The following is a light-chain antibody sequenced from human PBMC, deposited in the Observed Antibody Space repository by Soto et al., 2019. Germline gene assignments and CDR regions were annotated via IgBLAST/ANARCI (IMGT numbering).Light chain of an antibody. CDR1: QDIGKF. Sequence: DVQMTQSPSSLSASVGDRITITCQASQDIGKFLNWYQQKPGKAPKILIYDGSNLETGVPGRFSGGGSGTHFTFTFSSLQPEDIGTYYCQQYDNVVFTFGPGTKVDLK. J-gene: IGKJ3*01. CDR2: DGS. V-gene: IGKV1-33*01. CDR3: QQYDNVVFT.